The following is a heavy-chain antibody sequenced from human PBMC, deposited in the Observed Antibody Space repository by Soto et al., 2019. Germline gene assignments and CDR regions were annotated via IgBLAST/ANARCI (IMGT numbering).Heavy chain of an antibody. CDR1: GYTFTSYG. D-gene: IGHD3-3*01. J-gene: IGHJ6*02. Sequence: ASVEASSRVSGYTFTSYGISWVRQAPGQGLEWMGWISAYNGNTNYAQKLQGRVTMTTDTSTSTAYMELRSLRSDDTAVYYCARTPDTIFGVVIPYDMNVWGPGTTVTVSS. CDR3: ARTPDTIFGVVIPYDMNV. V-gene: IGHV1-18*04. CDR2: ISAYNGNT.